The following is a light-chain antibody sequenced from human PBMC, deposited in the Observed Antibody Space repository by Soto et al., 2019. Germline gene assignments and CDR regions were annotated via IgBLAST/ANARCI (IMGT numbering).Light chain of an antibody. CDR2: DAS. Sequence: EIVLTQSPATLSLSPGERATLSCRASQSVRNYLAWYQQKPGQAPRLLIYDASKRATGIPARFSGSASGTDFTLTISSLEPEDFALYYCQQRSNWPLTFGGGTKVEIK. V-gene: IGKV3-11*01. CDR1: QSVRNY. J-gene: IGKJ4*01. CDR3: QQRSNWPLT.